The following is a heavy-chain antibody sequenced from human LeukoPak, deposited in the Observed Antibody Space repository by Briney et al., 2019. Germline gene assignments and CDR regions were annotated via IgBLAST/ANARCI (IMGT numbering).Heavy chain of an antibody. CDR2: IYETGHT. Sequence: PSETLSLTCTVSGGSINNYYWSWIRQPPGKGLEWIAYIYETGHTGYNPSLKTRVTISLDTSKSQFSLKLNSVTAADTAVYYCARHFLRGGFDSWGQGTLVAVSS. D-gene: IGHD5-12*01. CDR3: ARHFLRGGFDS. J-gene: IGHJ4*02. CDR1: GGSINNYY. V-gene: IGHV4-59*08.